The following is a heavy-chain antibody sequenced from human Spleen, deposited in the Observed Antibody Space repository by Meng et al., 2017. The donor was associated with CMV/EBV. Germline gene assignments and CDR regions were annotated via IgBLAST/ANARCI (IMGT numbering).Heavy chain of an antibody. CDR1: GGTFSNYA. D-gene: IGHD1-26*01. CDR2: IIPIFDTS. V-gene: IGHV1-69*05. CDR3: ARVAYSGQRYWFDP. Sequence: SVKVSCKASGGTFSNYAISWVRQAPGQGLEWMGGIIPIFDTSNNAQKLQGRVTMTRDTSTSTVYMELGSVRSEDTATYYCARVAYSGQRYWFDPWGQGTLVTVSS. J-gene: IGHJ5*02.